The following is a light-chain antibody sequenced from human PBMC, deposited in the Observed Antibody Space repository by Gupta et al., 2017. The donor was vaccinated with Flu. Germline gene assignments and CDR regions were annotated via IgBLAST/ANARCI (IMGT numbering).Light chain of an antibody. CDR2: EVS. CDR3: SSDTSSSSLV. J-gene: IGLJ2*01. CDR1: SSDVGGYNY. Sequence: SALTQPASVSGSPGPSITISCTGTSSDVGGYNYVSWYPQHPAKAPHLMIYEVSRRTAGVSSRFSGSKAGNTASLTISGREGEDAADYYVSSDTSSSSLVFGGGTKLTVL. V-gene: IGLV2-14*01.